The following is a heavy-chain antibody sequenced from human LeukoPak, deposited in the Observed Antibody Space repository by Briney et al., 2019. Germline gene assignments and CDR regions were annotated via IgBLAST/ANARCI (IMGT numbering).Heavy chain of an antibody. CDR2: MSYDGSKK. J-gene: IGHJ4*02. V-gene: IGHV3-30*04. CDR1: GFTFSSYA. CDR3: ARVEEQWSGGSYRY. D-gene: IGHD1-26*01. Sequence: GRSLRLSCAASGFTFSSYAMHWVRQAPGKGLEWVAVMSYDGSKKYYADSVKGRFTISRDNSKNTLYLQMNSLRTEDTAVYYCARVEEQWSGGSYRYWGQGTLVTVSS.